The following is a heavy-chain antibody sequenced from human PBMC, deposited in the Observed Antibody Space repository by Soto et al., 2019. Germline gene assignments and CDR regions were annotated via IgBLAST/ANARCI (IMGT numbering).Heavy chain of an antibody. CDR2: ISYDGSNK. D-gene: IGHD3-22*01. Sequence: GESLKISCAASGFTFSSYAMHWVRQAPGKGLEWVAVISYDGSNKYYADSVKGRFTISRDNSKNTLYLQMNSLRAEDTAVYYCARDDGSGYYGEGFDYWGQGTLVTVSS. CDR1: GFTFSSYA. J-gene: IGHJ4*02. CDR3: ARDDGSGYYGEGFDY. V-gene: IGHV3-30-3*01.